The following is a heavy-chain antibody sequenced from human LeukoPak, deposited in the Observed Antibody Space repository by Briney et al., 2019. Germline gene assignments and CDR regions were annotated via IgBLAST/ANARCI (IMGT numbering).Heavy chain of an antibody. D-gene: IGHD3-16*01. CDR3: AKGPVSRMGYYDYVWGSRSQPRDAFDI. Sequence: QPGGSLRLSCAASGFTFSSYAMSWVRQAPGKGLEWVSAIPGSGGSTYYADSVKGRFTISRDNSKNTLYLQMNSLRAEDTAVYYCAKGPVSRMGYYDYVWGSRSQPRDAFDIWGQGTMVTVSS. CDR1: GFTFSSYA. J-gene: IGHJ3*02. V-gene: IGHV3-23*01. CDR2: IPGSGGST.